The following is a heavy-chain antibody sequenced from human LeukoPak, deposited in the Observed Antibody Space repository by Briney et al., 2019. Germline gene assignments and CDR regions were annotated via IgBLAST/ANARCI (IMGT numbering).Heavy chain of an antibody. CDR1: GGSFSGYY. CDR3: ARAASVGMVRGEPGGVDY. Sequence: SETLSLTCAVYGGSFSGYYWSWIRQPPGKGLEWIGEINHSGSTNYNPSLKSRVTISVATSKNQFSLKLSSVTAADTAVYYCARAASVGMVRGEPGGVDYWGQGTLVTVSS. CDR2: INHSGST. V-gene: IGHV4-34*01. D-gene: IGHD3-10*01. J-gene: IGHJ4*02.